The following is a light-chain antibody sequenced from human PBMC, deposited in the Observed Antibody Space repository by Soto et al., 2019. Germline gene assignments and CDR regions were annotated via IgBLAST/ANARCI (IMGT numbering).Light chain of an antibody. CDR3: QQYYSSPPLT. J-gene: IGKJ4*01. CDR2: AAS. CDR1: QSVSSSY. V-gene: IGKV3-20*01. Sequence: EIVLTQSPGTLSLSPGERATLSCRASQSVSSSYLAWYQQKPGQAPRLLIYAASSRATGIPDRFSGSGSGTDFTLTISRLEPEDLAVYYCQQYYSSPPLTFGGGTKVEIK.